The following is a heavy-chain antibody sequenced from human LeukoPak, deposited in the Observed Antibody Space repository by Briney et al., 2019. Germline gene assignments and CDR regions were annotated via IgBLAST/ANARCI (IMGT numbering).Heavy chain of an antibody. J-gene: IGHJ5*02. CDR3: ARQGLTGTPGGWFDP. V-gene: IGHV4-4*09. Sequence: SETLSLTCTVSGGSISSYYWSWIRQPPGKGLEWIGYIYTSGSTNYNPSLKSRVTISVDTSKNQFSLKLSSVTAADTAVYYCARQGLTGTPGGWFDPWGQGTLVTVSS. D-gene: IGHD1-20*01. CDR1: GGSISSYY. CDR2: IYTSGST.